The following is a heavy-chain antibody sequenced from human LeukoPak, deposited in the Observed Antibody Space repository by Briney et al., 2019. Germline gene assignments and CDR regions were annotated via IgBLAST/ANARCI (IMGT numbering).Heavy chain of an antibody. Sequence: PSETLSLTCTVSGGSISSSSHYWGWIRQPPGKGLEWIGSIYYSGSTYYNPSLKTRVTLSVDTSKNQFSLKLSSVTAADTAVYYCARRPPVGGADWFDPWGQGTLVTVFS. V-gene: IGHV4-39*01. D-gene: IGHD2-15*01. J-gene: IGHJ5*02. CDR1: GGSISSSSHY. CDR3: ARRPPVGGADWFDP. CDR2: IYYSGST.